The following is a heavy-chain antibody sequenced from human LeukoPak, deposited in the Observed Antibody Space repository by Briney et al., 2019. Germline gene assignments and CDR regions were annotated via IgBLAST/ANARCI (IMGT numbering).Heavy chain of an antibody. CDR3: ARSSPTYYFDSSGYYYGDY. Sequence: ASVKVSFKASAYSFTDYYIHWVRQAPGQGLEWMGRINPNSGGTDYAQKFQGRVTMTRDTSISTAYMELSRLRPDDTAVYYCARSSPTYYFDSSGYYYGDYWGQGTLVIVSS. J-gene: IGHJ4*02. V-gene: IGHV1-2*06. CDR1: AYSFTDYY. D-gene: IGHD3-22*01. CDR2: INPNSGGT.